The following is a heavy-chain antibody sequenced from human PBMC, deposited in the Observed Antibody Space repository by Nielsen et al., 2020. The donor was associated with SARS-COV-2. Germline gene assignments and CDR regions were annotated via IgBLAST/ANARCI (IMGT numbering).Heavy chain of an antibody. CDR2: INPDSGAT. J-gene: IGHJ6*02. Sequence: WVRQAPGQGLEWMGWINPDSGATDYAQTFQGRVTMSRDTSSSTAYLELSRLRSDDTAVYYCARGKLTATVFNYYYGMDVWGQGTTVTVSS. CDR3: ARGKLTATVFNYYYGMDV. V-gene: IGHV1-2*02. D-gene: IGHD5-18*01.